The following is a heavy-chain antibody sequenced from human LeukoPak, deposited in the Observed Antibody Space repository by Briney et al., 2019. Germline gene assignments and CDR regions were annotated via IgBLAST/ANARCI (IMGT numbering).Heavy chain of an antibody. CDR1: GGTFSSYA. Sequence: SVKVSCKASGGTFSSYAISWVRQAPGQGHEWMGGIIPIFGTANYAQKFQGRVTITADESTSTAYMELSSLRSEDTAVYYCASSRHYYDSSGYYPIDYWGQGTLVTASS. V-gene: IGHV1-69*13. D-gene: IGHD3-22*01. CDR3: ASSRHYYDSSGYYPIDY. J-gene: IGHJ4*02. CDR2: IIPIFGTA.